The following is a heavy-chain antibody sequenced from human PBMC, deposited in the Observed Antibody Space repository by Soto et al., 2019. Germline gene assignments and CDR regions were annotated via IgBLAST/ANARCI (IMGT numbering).Heavy chain of an antibody. J-gene: IGHJ2*01. D-gene: IGHD6-13*01. CDR3: ARVGAAAGPDWYFDL. CDR2: IIPIFGTA. Sequence: QVQLVQSGAEVKKPESSVKVSCKASGGTFSSYAISWVRQAPGQGLEWMGGIIPIFGTANYAQKFQGRVTITADESTSTAYMELSSLRSEDTAVYYCARVGAAAGPDWYFDLWGRGTLVTVSS. CDR1: GGTFSSYA. V-gene: IGHV1-69*01.